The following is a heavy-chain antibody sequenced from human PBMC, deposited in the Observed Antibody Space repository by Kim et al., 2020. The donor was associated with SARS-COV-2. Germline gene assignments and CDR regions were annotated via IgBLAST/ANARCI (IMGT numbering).Heavy chain of an antibody. V-gene: IGHV3-66*01. CDR3: ARDGVDFWSVFVKNRYYYYYGMDV. CDR2: IYSGGST. D-gene: IGHD3-3*01. CDR1: GFTVSSNY. Sequence: GGSLRLSCAASGFTVSSNYMSWVRQAPGKGLEWVSVIYSGGSTYYADSVKGRFTISRDNSKNTLYLQMNSLRAEDTAVYYCARDGVDFWSVFVKNRYYYYYGMDVWGQGTTVTVSS. J-gene: IGHJ6*02.